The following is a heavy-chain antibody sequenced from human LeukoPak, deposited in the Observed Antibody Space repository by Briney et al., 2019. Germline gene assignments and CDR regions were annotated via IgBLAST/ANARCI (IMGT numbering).Heavy chain of an antibody. V-gene: IGHV4-59*01. D-gene: IGHD7-27*01. CDR1: GGSISSYH. J-gene: IGHJ4*02. Sequence: SETLSLTCTVSGGSISSYHWSWIRQPPGKGLEWIGYIYYSGSTNYNPSLKSRVTISVDTSKNQFSLKLSSVTAADTAVYYCARTLSGYYFDYWGQGTLVTVSS. CDR3: ARTLSGYYFDY. CDR2: IYYSGST.